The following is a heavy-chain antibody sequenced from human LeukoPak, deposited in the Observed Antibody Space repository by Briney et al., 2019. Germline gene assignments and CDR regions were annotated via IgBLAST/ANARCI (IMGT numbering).Heavy chain of an antibody. CDR2: TNHSGST. D-gene: IGHD5-18*01. J-gene: IGHJ3*02. Sequence: RASETLSLTCAVYGGSFSGYYWSWIRQPPGKGLEWIGETNHSGSTNYNPSLKSRVTISVDTSKNQFSLKLSSVTAADTAVYYCAIVDTAIGAFDIWGQGTMVTVSS. CDR3: AIVDTAIGAFDI. CDR1: GGSFSGYY. V-gene: IGHV4-34*01.